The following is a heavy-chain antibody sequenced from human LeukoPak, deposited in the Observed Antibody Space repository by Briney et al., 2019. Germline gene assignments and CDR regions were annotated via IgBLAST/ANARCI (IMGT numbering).Heavy chain of an antibody. CDR3: ARARRGGWFDP. V-gene: IGHV4-59*01. CDR1: GGSICSYY. CDR2: IYYSGST. Sequence: PSETLSLTCTVSGGSICSYYWSWIRQPPGKGLEWIGYIYYSGSTNYNPSLKSRVTISVDTSKNQFSLKLSSVTAADTAVYYCARARRGGWFDPWGQGTLVTVSS. D-gene: IGHD3-10*01. J-gene: IGHJ5*02.